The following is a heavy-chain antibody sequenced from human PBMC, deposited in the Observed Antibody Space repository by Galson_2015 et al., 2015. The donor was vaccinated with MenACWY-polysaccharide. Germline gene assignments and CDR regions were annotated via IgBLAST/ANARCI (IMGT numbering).Heavy chain of an antibody. Sequence: SVKVSCKASEYAFTNYYLHWVRRAPGQGLEWMGIINPSAGSTISAQKFQGRVTMTRDTSTSVVYMEMSSLRSEDTAVYYCARSDGRPYYFDYWGQGTLVTVSS. J-gene: IGHJ4*01. CDR2: INPSAGST. CDR1: EYAFTNYY. CDR3: ARSDGRPYYFDY. D-gene: IGHD6-6*01. V-gene: IGHV1-46*01.